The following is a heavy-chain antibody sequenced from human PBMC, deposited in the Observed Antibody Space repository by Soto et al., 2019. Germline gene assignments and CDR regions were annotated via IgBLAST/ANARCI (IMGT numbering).Heavy chain of an antibody. D-gene: IGHD4-17*01. CDR2: NYYGGST. V-gene: IGHV4-30-4*01. Sequence: QVQLQESGPGLVKPSQTLSLTCTVSGGSITSGDYYWSWIRQPPGKGLEWVGYNYYGGSTYYIPSLESRITISLDTAKNQFSLELTSVTAADTAVYYCASGSTVINTLDFWGQGTLVTVSS. CDR1: GGSITSGDYY. J-gene: IGHJ4*02. CDR3: ASGSTVINTLDF.